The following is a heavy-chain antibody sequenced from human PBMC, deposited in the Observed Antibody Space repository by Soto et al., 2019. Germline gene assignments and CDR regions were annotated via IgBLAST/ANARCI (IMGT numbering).Heavy chain of an antibody. V-gene: IGHV1-2*04. Sequence: ASVKVSCKASGYTFTGYYMHWVRQAPGQGLEWMGWINPNSGGTNYAQKFQGWVTMTRDTSISTAYMELSRLGSDDTAVYYCARAGIVVVPAAKNYYYYGMDVWGQGTTVTVSS. CDR2: INPNSGGT. J-gene: IGHJ6*02. D-gene: IGHD2-2*01. CDR1: GYTFTGYY. CDR3: ARAGIVVVPAAKNYYYYGMDV.